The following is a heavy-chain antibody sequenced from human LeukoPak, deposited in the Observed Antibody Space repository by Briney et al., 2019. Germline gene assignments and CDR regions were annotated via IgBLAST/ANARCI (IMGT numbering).Heavy chain of an antibody. Sequence: GGSLRLSCAAPGLTFNDYTMTWVRQAPGKGLKWVSAISGSGGSTFYADSVKGRFTISRDNDKNTLYLQMNSLRAEDTAVYYGARGSTQYSSGWYGLDYWGQGTLVTVSS. V-gene: IGHV3-23*01. D-gene: IGHD6-19*01. CDR3: ARGSTQYSSGWYGLDY. CDR2: ISGSGGST. CDR1: GLTFNDYT. J-gene: IGHJ4*02.